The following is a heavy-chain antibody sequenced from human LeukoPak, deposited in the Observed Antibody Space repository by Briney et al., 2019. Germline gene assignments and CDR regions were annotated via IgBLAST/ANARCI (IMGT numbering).Heavy chain of an antibody. J-gene: IGHJ4*02. V-gene: IGHV3-33*06. D-gene: IGHD5-24*01. CDR2: IWYDGSNK. Sequence: PGRSLRPSCAASGFTFSSYGMHWVRQAPGKGLEWVAVIWYDGSNKYYADSVKGRFTISRDNSKNTLYLQMNSLRAEDTAVYYCAKERRDGYRNHFDYWGQGTLVTVSS. CDR1: GFTFSSYG. CDR3: AKERRDGYRNHFDY.